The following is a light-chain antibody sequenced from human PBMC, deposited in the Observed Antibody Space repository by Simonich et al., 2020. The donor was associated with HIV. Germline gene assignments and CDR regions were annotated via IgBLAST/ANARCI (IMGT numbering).Light chain of an antibody. CDR2: KAS. Sequence: IQLTQSPSFLSASVGDGVTITCRASQSISSWLAWYQQKPGKAPKLLIYKASSLESGVPSRFSGSGSGTEFTLTISSLQPDDFATYYCQQYNTFPLTFGQGTRLEI. J-gene: IGKJ5*01. CDR1: QSISSW. V-gene: IGKV1-5*03. CDR3: QQYNTFPLT.